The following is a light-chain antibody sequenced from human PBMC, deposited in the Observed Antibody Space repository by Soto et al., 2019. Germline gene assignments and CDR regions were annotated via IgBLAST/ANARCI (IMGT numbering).Light chain of an antibody. J-gene: IGKJ4*01. CDR1: QSINTY. CDR3: QQRSDWQLT. Sequence: EIVLTQSPATLSLSPGERATLSCRASQSINTYLVWYQQKPGQAPRLLIFDTSNRATGIPARFSGSGFGTDFTLTICSLEPEDFAVYYCQQRSDWQLTFGGGTKVDIK. V-gene: IGKV3-11*01. CDR2: DTS.